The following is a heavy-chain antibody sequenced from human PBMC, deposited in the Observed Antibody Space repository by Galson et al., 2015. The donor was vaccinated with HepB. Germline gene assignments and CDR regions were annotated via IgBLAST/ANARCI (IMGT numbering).Heavy chain of an antibody. D-gene: IGHD3-22*01. V-gene: IGHV4-30-2*01. CDR2: IYHSGST. J-gene: IGHJ4*02. Sequence: TLSLTCAVSGGSISSGGYSWSWIRQPPGKGLEWIGYIYHSGSTYYNPSLKSRVTISVDRSKNQFSLKLSSVTAADTAVYYCARDGHYDSSGYYSDVFDYWGQGTLVTVSS. CDR1: GGSISSGGYS. CDR3: ARDGHYDSSGYYSDVFDY.